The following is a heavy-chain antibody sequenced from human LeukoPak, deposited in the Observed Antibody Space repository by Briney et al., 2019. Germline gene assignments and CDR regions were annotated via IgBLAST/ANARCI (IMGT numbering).Heavy chain of an antibody. Sequence: GGSLRLSCAASGFTFSSYSMNWVRQAPGKGLEWVSYISSSGSSIYYTDSVKGRFTISRDNAKKSLYLQMNSLRAEDTAVYYCARVTKVAFDIWGQGTMVTVSS. CDR1: GFTFSSYS. CDR3: ARVTKVAFDI. CDR2: ISSSGSSI. D-gene: IGHD4-23*01. J-gene: IGHJ3*02. V-gene: IGHV3-48*01.